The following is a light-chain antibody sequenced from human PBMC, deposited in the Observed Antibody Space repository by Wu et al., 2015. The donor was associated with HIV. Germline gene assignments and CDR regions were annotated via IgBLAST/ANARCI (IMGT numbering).Light chain of an antibody. CDR2: DAS. J-gene: IGKJ4*01. V-gene: IGKV3-20*01. Sequence: EIVLTQSPGTLSLSPGERATLSCRASQSINGHLAWFQQKPGQPPRLLIYDASRRAAGIPTRFSGSGSGTDFTLTISRLEPEDFAVYYCQQYGSSGALTFGGGTKVEIK. CDR3: QQYGSSGALT. CDR1: QSINGH.